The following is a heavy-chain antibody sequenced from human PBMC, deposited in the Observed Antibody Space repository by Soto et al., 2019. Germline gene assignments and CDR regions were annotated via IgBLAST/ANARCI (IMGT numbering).Heavy chain of an antibody. Sequence: SETMSLTCAVEGGSFSGYYWSWIRPPPGKGLEWIGEINHSGSTNYNPSLKSRVTISVDTSKNQFSLKLSSVTAADTAVYYCARGTYYYGSGSYYRGWFDPWGQGTLVTVSS. D-gene: IGHD3-10*01. CDR3: ARGTYYYGSGSYYRGWFDP. CDR1: GGSFSGYY. CDR2: INHSGST. J-gene: IGHJ5*02. V-gene: IGHV4-34*01.